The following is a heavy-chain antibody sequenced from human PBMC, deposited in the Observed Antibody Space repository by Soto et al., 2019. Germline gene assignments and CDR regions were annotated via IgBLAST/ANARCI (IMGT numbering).Heavy chain of an antibody. CDR1: GYIFTTNW. Sequence: GESLKISCKGSGYIFTTNWSGWVRQMPGKGLEWMGIIYPSDSDTRYSPSFQGQVTISADKSISTAYLQWSSLKASDTAMYYCARKPGTAFDVWGQGTMVTVSS. J-gene: IGHJ3*01. V-gene: IGHV5-51*01. CDR3: ARKPGTAFDV. D-gene: IGHD3-10*01. CDR2: IYPSDSDT.